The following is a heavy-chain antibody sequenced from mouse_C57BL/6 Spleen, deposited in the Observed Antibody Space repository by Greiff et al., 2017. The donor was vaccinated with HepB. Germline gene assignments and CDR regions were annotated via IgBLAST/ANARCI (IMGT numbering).Heavy chain of an antibody. CDR1: GFSLTSYG. Sequence: VHLVESGPGLVQPSQSLSITCTVSGFSLTSYGVHWVRQSPGKGLEWLGVIWRGGSTDYNAAFMSRLSITKDNSKSQVFFKMNSLQADDTAIYYCAIDYGSSSYAMDYWGQGTSVTVSS. CDR3: AIDYGSSSYAMDY. J-gene: IGHJ4*01. CDR2: IWRGGST. D-gene: IGHD1-1*01. V-gene: IGHV2-5*01.